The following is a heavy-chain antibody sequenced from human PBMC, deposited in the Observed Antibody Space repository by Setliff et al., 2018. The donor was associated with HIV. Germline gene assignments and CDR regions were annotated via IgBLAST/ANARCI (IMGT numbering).Heavy chain of an antibody. J-gene: IGHJ4*02. CDR3: ANLVIIKSYFDY. CDR2: ISTYNGNT. D-gene: IGHD3-10*01. V-gene: IGHV1-18*01. Sequence: ASVKVSCKASGDTFTKYGISWVRQAPGQGLEWMGWISTYNGNTNYAQKFQGRVTITADESTNTAYMEMSSLRSEDTAVYYCANLVIIKSYFDYWGQGTPVTVSS. CDR1: GDTFTKYG.